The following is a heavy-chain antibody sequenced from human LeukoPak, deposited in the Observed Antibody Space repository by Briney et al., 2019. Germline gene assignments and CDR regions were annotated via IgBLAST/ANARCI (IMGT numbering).Heavy chain of an antibody. CDR1: GDSVSRTNVA. D-gene: IGHD3-16*02. CDR2: TIYRSKWHH. Sequence: SQTLSLTCAISGDSVSRTNVAWNWIRQSPSGGLGWLGRTIYRSKWHHDYAVSMKGRITISPDTSRNQFSLQLNSVTPEDTAVYYCATYRFDYWGQGTLVTVSA. CDR3: ATYRFDY. J-gene: IGHJ4*02. V-gene: IGHV6-1*01.